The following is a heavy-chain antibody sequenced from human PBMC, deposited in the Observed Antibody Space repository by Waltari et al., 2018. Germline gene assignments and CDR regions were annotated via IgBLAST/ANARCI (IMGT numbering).Heavy chain of an antibody. CDR3: ARGSITYYYDSSGYPYFQH. V-gene: IGHV4-31*03. CDR2: IYYSGST. Sequence: QVQLQESGPGLVKPSQTLSLTCTVSGGSISSGGYSWSSIRQNPAQGLEWIGYIYYSGSTYYNPSLKSRVTISVDTSKNQFSFKLSSVTAADTAVYYCARGSITYYYDSSGYPYFQHWGQGTLVTVSS. CDR1: GGSISSGGYS. J-gene: IGHJ1*01. D-gene: IGHD3-22*01.